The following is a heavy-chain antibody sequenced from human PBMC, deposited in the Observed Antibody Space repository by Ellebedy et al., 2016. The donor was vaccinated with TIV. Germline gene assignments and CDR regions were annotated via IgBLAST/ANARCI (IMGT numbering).Heavy chain of an antibody. D-gene: IGHD4-17*01. Sequence: ASVKVSXXASGYTFTSYDINWVRQATGQGLEWMGWMNPNSGNTGYAQKFQGRVTMTRNTSISTAYMELSSLRSEDTAVYYCARGAIRTTSFNYWGQGTLVTVSS. V-gene: IGHV1-8*01. CDR3: ARGAIRTTSFNY. J-gene: IGHJ4*02. CDR1: GYTFTSYD. CDR2: MNPNSGNT.